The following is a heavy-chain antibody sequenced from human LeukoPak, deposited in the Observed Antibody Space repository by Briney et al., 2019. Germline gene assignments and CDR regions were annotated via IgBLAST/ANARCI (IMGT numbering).Heavy chain of an antibody. CDR3: ARVNLYGGNWGLDY. D-gene: IGHD4-23*01. Sequence: GASVKVSCKSSGFTFTNYGISWVRQAPGQGLEWMGIINPSGSSTSYAQKFQGRVTMTRDTSTSTVYMELSSLRSEDSAVYYCARVNLYGGNWGLDYWGQGTLVTVSS. CDR1: GFTFTNYG. J-gene: IGHJ4*02. V-gene: IGHV1-46*01. CDR2: INPSGSST.